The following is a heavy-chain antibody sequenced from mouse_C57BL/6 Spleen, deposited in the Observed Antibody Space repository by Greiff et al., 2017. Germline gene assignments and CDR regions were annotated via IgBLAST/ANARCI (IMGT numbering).Heavy chain of an antibody. CDR2: INPSNGGT. D-gene: IGHD4-1*01. Sequence: VQLQQPGPELVKPGASVKLSCKASGYTFPSYWMHWVKQRPGQGLEWIGNINPSNGGTNYNEKFKSKATLTVDKSSSTAYMQLSSLTSEDSAVYYCARLLTGTHCYFDVWGTGTTVTVSS. CDR3: ARLLTGTHCYFDV. J-gene: IGHJ1*03. CDR1: GYTFPSYW. V-gene: IGHV1-53*01.